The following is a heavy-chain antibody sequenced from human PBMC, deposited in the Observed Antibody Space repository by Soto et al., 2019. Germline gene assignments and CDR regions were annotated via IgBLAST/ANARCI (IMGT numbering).Heavy chain of an antibody. CDR2: IKSKTDDGTT. D-gene: IGHD1-7*01. CDR1: GFTFSNAW. CDR3: TTNPLGAYWNYVNNWFDP. V-gene: IGHV3-15*01. J-gene: IGHJ5*02. Sequence: PGGSLRLSCAASGFTFSNAWMSWVRQAPGKGLEWVGRIKSKTDDGTTDYAAHVKGRFTISRDESKNTLFLKMNSLKTEDTAVYYCTTNPLGAYWNYVNNWFDPWGQGTLVTVSS.